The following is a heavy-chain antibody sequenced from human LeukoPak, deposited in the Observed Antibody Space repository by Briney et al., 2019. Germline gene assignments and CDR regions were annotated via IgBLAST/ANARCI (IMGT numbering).Heavy chain of an antibody. V-gene: IGHV2-70*04. CDR2: IDWDDDK. D-gene: IGHD6-6*01. J-gene: IGHJ5*02. CDR3: ARTEYSNSSYWFDP. CDR1: GFSLSTSGMR. Sequence: SGPTLVNPTQTLTLTCTFSGFSLSTSGMRVSWIRQPPGKALEWLARIDWDDDKFYSTSLKTRLTISKDTSKNQVVLTMTNMDPVDTATYYCARTEYSNSSYWFDPWGQGTLVTVSS.